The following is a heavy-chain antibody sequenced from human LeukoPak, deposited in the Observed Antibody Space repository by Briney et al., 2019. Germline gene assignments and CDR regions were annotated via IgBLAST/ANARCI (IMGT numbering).Heavy chain of an antibody. J-gene: IGHJ1*01. V-gene: IGHV3-23*01. CDR1: GFTFSSYA. CDR2: ISGSGGST. D-gene: IGHD6-13*01. CDR3: AKGPPTSYSSSWQEYFQH. Sequence: GGSLRLSCAASGFTFSSYAMSWVRQAPGKGLEWVSAISGSGGSTYYADSVKGRFTISRDNSKNTLYLQMNCLRAEDTAVYYCAKGPPTSYSSSWQEYFQHWGQGTLVTVSS.